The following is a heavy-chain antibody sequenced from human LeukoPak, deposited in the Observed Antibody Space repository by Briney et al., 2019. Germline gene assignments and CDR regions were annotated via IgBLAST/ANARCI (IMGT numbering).Heavy chain of an antibody. CDR1: GGSISSYY. CDR2: IYYSGST. Sequence: SETLSLTCTVSGGSISSYYWSWIRQPPGKGLEWIGYIYYSGSTNYNPSLKSRVTISVDTSKNQFSLKLSSVTAADTAVYYCARGYSGYDWGDYYFDYWGQGTLVTVSS. CDR3: ARGYSGYDWGDYYFDY. J-gene: IGHJ4*02. V-gene: IGHV4-59*12. D-gene: IGHD5-12*01.